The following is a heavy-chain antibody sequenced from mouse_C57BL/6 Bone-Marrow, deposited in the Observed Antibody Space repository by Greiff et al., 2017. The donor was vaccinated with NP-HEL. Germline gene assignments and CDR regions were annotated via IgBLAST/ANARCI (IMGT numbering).Heavy chain of an antibody. CDR3: ARQGYGCGGAMDY. D-gene: IGHD2-2*01. Sequence: DVKLVESGGGLVQLGGSLKLSCAASGFTFSDYGMAWVRQAPRKGPEWVAFISNLAYSIYYADTVTGRFTISRENAKHTLYLEMSSVRSEDRAMYYCARQGYGCGGAMDYWGQGTSVTVSS. V-gene: IGHV5-15*01. CDR1: GFTFSDYG. J-gene: IGHJ4*01. CDR2: ISNLAYSI.